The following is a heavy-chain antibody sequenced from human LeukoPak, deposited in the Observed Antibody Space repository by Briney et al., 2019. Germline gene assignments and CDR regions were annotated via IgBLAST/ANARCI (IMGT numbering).Heavy chain of an antibody. CDR3: ARDQDYMDV. J-gene: IGHJ6*03. Sequence: GGSLRLSCSASGFTFSRFGMHWVRQAPGKGLEWVAFTWYDESKKYYADSVKGRFTISRDNSKNTLYLQMNSLRTEDAAVYYCARDQDYMDVWGKGTTVTVSS. V-gene: IGHV3-30*02. CDR2: TWYDESKK. CDR1: GFTFSRFG.